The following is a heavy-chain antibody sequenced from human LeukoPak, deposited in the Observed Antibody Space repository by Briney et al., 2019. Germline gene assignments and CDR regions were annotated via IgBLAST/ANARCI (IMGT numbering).Heavy chain of an antibody. J-gene: IGHJ3*02. CDR3: ARRGRITIFGVVPDDAFDI. V-gene: IGHV4-34*01. CDR2: VSHSGST. Sequence: PSETLSLTCAVYGGSFSGYFWSWSRQPPGTGLELIGEVSHSGSTNYNPSLKSPCTISVDPSQNQFSLKLSSVTAADTAVYYCARRGRITIFGVVPDDAFDIWGQGTMVTVSS. D-gene: IGHD3-3*01. CDR1: GGSFSGYF.